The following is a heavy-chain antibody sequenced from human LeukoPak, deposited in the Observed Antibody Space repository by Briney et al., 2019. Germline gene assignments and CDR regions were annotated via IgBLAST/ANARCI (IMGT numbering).Heavy chain of an antibody. D-gene: IGHD5-18*01. Sequence: ASVKVSCKASGYTFTGYYMHWVRQAPGQGLEWMGWINPNSGGTNYAQKFQGRVTMTRDTSISTAYMELSRLRSDDTAVYYCARANRIQQWLGPLDPWGQGTLVTVSS. CDR2: INPNSGGT. CDR3: ARANRIQQWLGPLDP. J-gene: IGHJ5*02. V-gene: IGHV1-2*02. CDR1: GYTFTGYY.